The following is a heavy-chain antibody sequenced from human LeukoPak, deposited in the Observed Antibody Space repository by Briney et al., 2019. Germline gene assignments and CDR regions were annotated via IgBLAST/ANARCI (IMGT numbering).Heavy chain of an antibody. J-gene: IGHJ6*02. CDR2: ITSSSSYI. CDR1: GFTFSSYS. CDR3: ARVTEYYDILTGTDYGMDV. D-gene: IGHD3-9*01. V-gene: IGHV3-21*01. Sequence: GSLRLSCAASGFTFSSYSMNWVRQAPGKGLEWVSSITSSSSYIYYRDSVKGRFTISRDNAKNSLYLQMNSLRAEDTAVYYCARVTEYYDILTGTDYGMDVWGQGTTVTVSS.